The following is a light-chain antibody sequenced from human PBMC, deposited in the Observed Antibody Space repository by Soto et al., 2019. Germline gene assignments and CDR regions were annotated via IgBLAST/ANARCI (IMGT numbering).Light chain of an antibody. CDR2: GNS. J-gene: IGLJ2*01. V-gene: IGLV1-40*01. CDR3: QSYDSSLSGSV. CDR1: SSNIGAGYD. Sequence: QSVLTQPPSVSGAPGQRVTISCTGSSSNIGAGYDVHWYQQLPGTAPKLLTYGNSNRPSGVPDRCSGSKSGTSASLAITGLQAEDEADYYCQSYDSSLSGSVFGGGTKLNVL.